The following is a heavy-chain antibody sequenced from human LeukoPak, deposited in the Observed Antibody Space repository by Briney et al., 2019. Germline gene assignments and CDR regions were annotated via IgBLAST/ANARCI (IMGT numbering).Heavy chain of an antibody. D-gene: IGHD3-22*01. CDR3: ARGLAVVSPFDF. Sequence: ASVKVSCKASGYTFTGYYIHWVRQAPGQGPEWMGWINTNSGCTNYGQKSQGRVTMTRDTSISTANMELSRLTSDATAVYYCARGLAVVSPFDFWGQGTLVTVSS. CDR2: INTNSGCT. CDR1: GYTFTGYY. V-gene: IGHV1-2*02. J-gene: IGHJ4*02.